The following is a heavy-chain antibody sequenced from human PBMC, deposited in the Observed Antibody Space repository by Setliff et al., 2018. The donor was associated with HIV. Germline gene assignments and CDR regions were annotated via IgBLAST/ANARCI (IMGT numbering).Heavy chain of an antibody. J-gene: IGHJ5*02. CDR1: GYTFTSYG. V-gene: IGHV1-2*02. CDR2: ISPRNGGT. Sequence: ASVKVSCKASGYTFTSYGISWVRQAPGQGLEWMGWISPRNGGTNYAQKFQGRVTMTRDTSITTAYMELSRLRSDDTALYYCARILSGLNYFDPWGQGTLVTVSS. CDR3: ARILSGLNYFDP. D-gene: IGHD1-7*01.